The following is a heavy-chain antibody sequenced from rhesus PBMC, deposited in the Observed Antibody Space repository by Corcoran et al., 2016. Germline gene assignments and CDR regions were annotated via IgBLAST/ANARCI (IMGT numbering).Heavy chain of an antibody. D-gene: IGHD3-28*01. CDR2: ICGGGGSK. CDR1: GFTFSSYA. CDR3: AKVPTYYYESGYYTEYNRFDV. Sequence: EVQLVESGGGLAKPGGSLRLSCAASGFTFSSYAMHWVRQAPGKGLEWVPAICGGGGSKSTADSVKGRLTITTDNSKNTLSQQMNSRGDEETAVYYGAKVPTYYYESGYYTEYNRFDVWGPGVLVTVSS. V-gene: IGHV3-103*01. J-gene: IGHJ5-1*01.